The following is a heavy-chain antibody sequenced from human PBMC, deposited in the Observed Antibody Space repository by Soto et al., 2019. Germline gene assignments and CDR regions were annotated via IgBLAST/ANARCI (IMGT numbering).Heavy chain of an antibody. CDR3: TRRYNWNDYYFDP. Sequence: PSETLSLTCTVSGGSIRVQSYYWTWIRQTPGKGLEWVGSSYYSGTSYFNPALKGRVTISVDTSTNQFSLRPTSVAAADTAVYYCTRRYNWNDYYFDPWGQGTLVTVSS. V-gene: IGHV4-39*01. D-gene: IGHD1-20*01. J-gene: IGHJ5*02. CDR1: GGSIRVQSYY. CDR2: SYYSGTS.